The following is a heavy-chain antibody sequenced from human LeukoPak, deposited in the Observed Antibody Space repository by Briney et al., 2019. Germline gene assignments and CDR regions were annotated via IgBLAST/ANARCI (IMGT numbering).Heavy chain of an antibody. D-gene: IGHD3-22*01. CDR2: IKSKTDGGTT. J-gene: IGHJ4*02. V-gene: IGHV3-15*01. CDR3: TTLTYYYDSTSAPDDY. CDR1: VFTFSNAW. Sequence: PGGSLRLSCAASVFTFSNAWMSWVRQAPGKGLEWVGRIKSKTDGGTTDYAAPVKGRFTISRDDSKNTLYLQMNSLKTEDTAVYYCTTLTYYYDSTSAPDDYWGQGTLVTVSS.